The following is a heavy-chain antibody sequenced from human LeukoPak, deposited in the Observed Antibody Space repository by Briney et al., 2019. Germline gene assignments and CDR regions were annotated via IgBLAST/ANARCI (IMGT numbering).Heavy chain of an antibody. CDR2: ISGSGGST. V-gene: IGHV3-23*01. CDR3: AKALDYYDSSGYYSGGHGMDV. D-gene: IGHD3-22*01. Sequence: GGSLRLSCAASGFTFSSYAMSWVRQAPGKGLEWVSAISGSGGSTYYADSVKGRFTISRDNSKNTLYLQMNSLRAEDTAVYYCAKALDYYDSSGYYSGGHGMDVWGQGTTVTVSS. J-gene: IGHJ6*02. CDR1: GFTFSSYA.